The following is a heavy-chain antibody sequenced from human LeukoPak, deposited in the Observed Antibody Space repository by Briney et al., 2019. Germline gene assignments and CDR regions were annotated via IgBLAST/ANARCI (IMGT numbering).Heavy chain of an antibody. Sequence: GWSLRLSCAASGFTFSSYGMHWVRQAPGKGLEWVAVISYDGSNKYYADSVKGRFTISRDNSKNTLYLQMNSLRAEDTAVYYCAKDREYYYDSSGFDYWGQGTLVTVSS. D-gene: IGHD3-22*01. J-gene: IGHJ4*02. V-gene: IGHV3-30*18. CDR2: ISYDGSNK. CDR1: GFTFSSYG. CDR3: AKDREYYYDSSGFDY.